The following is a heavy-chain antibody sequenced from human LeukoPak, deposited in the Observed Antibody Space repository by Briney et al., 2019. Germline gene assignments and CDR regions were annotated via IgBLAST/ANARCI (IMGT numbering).Heavy chain of an antibody. D-gene: IGHD3-10*01. CDR1: GFTFGSYW. CDR3: AYGSGSYYFDY. V-gene: IGHV3-74*01. CDR2: INSDGSST. J-gene: IGHJ4*02. Sequence: GGSLRLSCAASGFTFGSYWMHWVRQAPGKGLVWVSRINSDGSSTSYADSVKGRFTISRDNAKNTLYLQMNSLRAEDTAVYYCAYGSGSYYFDYWGQGTLVTVSS.